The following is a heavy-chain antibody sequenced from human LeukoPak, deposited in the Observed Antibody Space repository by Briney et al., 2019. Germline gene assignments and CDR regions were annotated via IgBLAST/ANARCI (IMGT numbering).Heavy chain of an antibody. CDR2: IWYDGSNK. CDR3: ARDQRALGYYGMDV. CDR1: GFTFSSYG. J-gene: IGHJ6*02. D-gene: IGHD7-27*01. V-gene: IGHV3-33*01. Sequence: GESLRLSCAASGFTFSSYGMHWVRQAPGKGLEWVAVIWYDGSNKYYADSVKGRFTISRDNSKNTLYLQMNSLRAEDTAVYYCARDQRALGYYGMDVWGQGTTVTVSS.